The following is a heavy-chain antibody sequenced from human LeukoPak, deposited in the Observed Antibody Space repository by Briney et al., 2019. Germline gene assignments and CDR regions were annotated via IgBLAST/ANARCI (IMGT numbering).Heavy chain of an antibody. CDR2: IIPVLGVS. J-gene: IGHJ5*02. V-gene: IGHV1-69*04. Sequence: ASVKVSCKASGGSFSSYVITWVRQAPGQGLEWMGRIIPVLGVSNFAQKFQGRVTITRDTSASTAYMELSSLRSEDTAVYYCAREVVVGGGNWFDPWGQGTLVTVSS. CDR1: GGSFSSYV. CDR3: AREVVVGGGNWFDP. D-gene: IGHD2-2*01.